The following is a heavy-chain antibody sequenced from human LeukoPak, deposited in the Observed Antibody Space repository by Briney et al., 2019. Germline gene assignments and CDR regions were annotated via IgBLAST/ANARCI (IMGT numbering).Heavy chain of an antibody. V-gene: IGHV4-59*01. CDR3: AREICGGDCNNWFDP. Sequence: PSETLSLTCTVSGGSISSYYWSWIRQPPGKGLEWIGYIYYSGSTNYNPPLKSRVTISVDTSKNQFSLKLSSVTAADTAVYYCAREICGGDCNNWFDPWGQGTLVTVSS. D-gene: IGHD2-21*02. J-gene: IGHJ5*02. CDR2: IYYSGST. CDR1: GGSISSYY.